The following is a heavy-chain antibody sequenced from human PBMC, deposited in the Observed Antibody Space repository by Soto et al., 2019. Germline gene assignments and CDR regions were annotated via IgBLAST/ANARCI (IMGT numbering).Heavy chain of an antibody. CDR2: ISAYDGKT. CDR3: ARNPPEFWTSYWFDP. Sequence: GASVKVSCKTSGYTFNTYGINWVRQAPGQGLELMGWISAYDGKTTYAEKFQGRVTLTTDTYTSTAYIDLRSLRSDDTAIYYCARNPPEFWTSYWFDPWGQGTPVTVSS. D-gene: IGHD3-3*01. J-gene: IGHJ5*02. V-gene: IGHV1-18*01. CDR1: GYTFNTYG.